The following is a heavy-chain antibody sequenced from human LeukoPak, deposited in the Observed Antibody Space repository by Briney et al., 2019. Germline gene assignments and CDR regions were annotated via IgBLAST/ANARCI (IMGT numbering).Heavy chain of an antibody. V-gene: IGHV3-30*18. D-gene: IGHD5-18*01. J-gene: IGHJ4*02. CDR2: ISYDGSNK. Sequence: PGGSLRLSCAASGFTFSSYGMHWVRQAPGKGLEGVAVISYDGSNKYYADSVKGRFTISRDNSKNTLYLQMNSLRAEDTAVYYCAKDLTPVDTAMVTDYWGQGTLVTVSS. CDR1: GFTFSSYG. CDR3: AKDLTPVDTAMVTDY.